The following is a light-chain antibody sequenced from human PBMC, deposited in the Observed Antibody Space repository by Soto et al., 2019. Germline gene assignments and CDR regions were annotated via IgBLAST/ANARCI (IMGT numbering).Light chain of an antibody. CDR1: SSDVGGYNY. CDR3: SSYAGTNNLV. Sequence: QSVLTQPPSASGSPGQSVTISCTGTSSDVGGYNYVSWYQQHPGKAPKLMIYEVSKRPSGVPDRFSGSKSGNTASLTVSGLQAEDAADYYCSSYAGTNNLVFGGGTNLTVL. J-gene: IGLJ3*02. CDR2: EVS. V-gene: IGLV2-8*01.